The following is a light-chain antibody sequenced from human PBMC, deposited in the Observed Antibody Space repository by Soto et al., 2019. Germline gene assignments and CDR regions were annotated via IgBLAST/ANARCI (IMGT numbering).Light chain of an antibody. J-gene: IGLJ1*01. V-gene: IGLV2-14*03. CDR3: QSYDSGLRALYV. CDR1: HNDIGTYDY. Sequence: QSALTQPTSVSGSPGQSITISCTGNHNDIGTYDYVSWYQQHPGRAPRLLIHGVTTRPSGISGRFSASKSGLTASLTISGLQPEDEADYYCQSYDSGLRALYVFGTGTKVTVL. CDR2: GVT.